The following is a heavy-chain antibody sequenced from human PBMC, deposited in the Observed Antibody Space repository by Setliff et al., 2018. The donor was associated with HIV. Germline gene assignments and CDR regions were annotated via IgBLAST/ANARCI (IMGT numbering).Heavy chain of an antibody. CDR2: IYSSGTK. Sequence: SETLSLTCTFSGVTSGDYYWTWIRQHPVKGLEWIGYIYSSGTKYYNPSLKSRLAISLDTSRNQFSLNLKSVTAADAAVYYCARGFCSGGFCHPNFYHYMDVWGKGTTVTVSS. CDR1: GVTSGDYY. J-gene: IGHJ6*03. CDR3: ARGFCSGGFCHPNFYHYMDV. D-gene: IGHD2-15*01. V-gene: IGHV4-31*03.